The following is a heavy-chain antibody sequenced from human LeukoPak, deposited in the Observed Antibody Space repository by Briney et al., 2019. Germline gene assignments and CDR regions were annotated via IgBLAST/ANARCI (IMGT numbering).Heavy chain of an antibody. CDR1: GFTFSIYS. V-gene: IGHV3-48*01. CDR2: ISSSSTTI. J-gene: IGHJ6*03. CDR3: ARAPPLYYYYMDV. Sequence: GGSLRLSCAVSGFTFSIYSKTWVRQAPGKGLEWVSYISSSSTTISYADSVKGRFTISRDNAENSLYLQMNSLRAEDTAVYYCARAPPLYYYYMDVWGKGTTVTVSS.